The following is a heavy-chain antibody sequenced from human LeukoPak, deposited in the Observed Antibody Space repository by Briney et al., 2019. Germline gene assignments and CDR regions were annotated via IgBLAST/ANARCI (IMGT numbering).Heavy chain of an antibody. D-gene: IGHD1-26*01. CDR2: ISYDGSNK. CDR3: AKDPFTSGANWFDP. V-gene: IGHV3-30*18. J-gene: IGHJ5*02. Sequence: GGSLRLSCAASGFTFSSYGMHWVRQAPGKGLEWVAVISYDGSNKYYADSVKGRFTISRDNSKNTLYLQMNSLRAEDTAVYYCAKDPFTSGANWFDPWGQGTLVTVSS. CDR1: GFTFSSYG.